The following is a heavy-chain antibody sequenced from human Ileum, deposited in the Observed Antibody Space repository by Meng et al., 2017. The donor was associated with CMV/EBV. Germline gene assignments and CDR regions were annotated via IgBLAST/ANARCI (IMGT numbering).Heavy chain of an antibody. V-gene: IGHV3-74*01. CDR3: LIQPPGS. J-gene: IGHJ4*02. CDR2: IKSDGTNI. CDR1: NVTGRW. Sequence: VQWVESGGGLVEPGGSLRLSCTLNVTGRWVDWVRQVPGKGPMWLSRIKSDGTNINYADSVKGRFTISGDNAKNTVYLQMSSLRDEDTAVYYCLIQPPGSWGQGTLVTVSS. D-gene: IGHD5-18*01.